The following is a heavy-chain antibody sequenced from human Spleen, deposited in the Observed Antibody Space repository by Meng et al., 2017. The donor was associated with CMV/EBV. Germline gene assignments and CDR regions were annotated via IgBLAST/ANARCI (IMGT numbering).Heavy chain of an antibody. Sequence: ASVKVSCKISGYTFINYGIIWVRQAPGQGLEWMGWISPYNGATEYAQRFQGRVFLTTDTSTRTAYLELRSLRSDDTAVYYCARDEAEYCSGLMCLDNRNDYWGQGTLVTVSS. CDR1: GYTFINYG. V-gene: IGHV1-18*01. CDR3: ARDEAEYCSGLMCLDNRNDY. J-gene: IGHJ4*02. CDR2: ISPYNGAT. D-gene: IGHD2-15*01.